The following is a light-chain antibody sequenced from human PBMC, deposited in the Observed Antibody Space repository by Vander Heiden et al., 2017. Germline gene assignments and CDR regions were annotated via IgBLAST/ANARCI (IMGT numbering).Light chain of an antibody. V-gene: IGKV1-39*01. Sequence: DIQMTQSPSSLSESVGDRVTITCRASQSISSYLNWDQQKPGKAPKLLIYAASSLQSGVPSRFSGSGSGTDFTLTISSLQPEDFATYYCQQSYSTPWTFGQGTKVEIK. J-gene: IGKJ1*01. CDR1: QSISSY. CDR3: QQSYSTPWT. CDR2: AAS.